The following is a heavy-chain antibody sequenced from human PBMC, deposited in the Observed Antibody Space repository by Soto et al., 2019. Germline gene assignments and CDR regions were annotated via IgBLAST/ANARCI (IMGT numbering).Heavy chain of an antibody. CDR3: ARLLYSGYDRVFDY. J-gene: IGHJ4*02. V-gene: IGHV4-39*01. CDR2: IYYSVIT. Sequence: QLQLQESGPGLVKPSETLSLTCTVSGGSISSSSYYWGWIRQPPGKGLEWIGRIYYSVITYYTPSLKSRVTIPVDTSKNQFSLKLSSVTAADTAVYYCARLLYSGYDRVFDYWGQGTLVTVSS. CDR1: GGSISSSSYY. D-gene: IGHD5-12*01.